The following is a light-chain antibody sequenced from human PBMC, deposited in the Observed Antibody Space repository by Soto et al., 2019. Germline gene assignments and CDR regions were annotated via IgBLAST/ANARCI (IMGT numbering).Light chain of an antibody. V-gene: IGKV3D-20*01. J-gene: IGKJ1*01. CDR2: DTS. CDR1: QRVVGGF. CDR3: QQYGSSPS. Sequence: EIVLTQSPATLSLSPGDRVTLSCGASQRVVGGFFAWYQQKPGLAPRLIIYDTSVRASGIPDRFIGSGSGTHFTLTISRLEPEDFAVYYCQQYGSSPSFGQGTKVEI.